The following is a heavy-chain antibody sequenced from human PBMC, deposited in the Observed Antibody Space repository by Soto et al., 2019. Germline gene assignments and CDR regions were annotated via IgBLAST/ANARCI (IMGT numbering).Heavy chain of an antibody. J-gene: IGHJ5*02. CDR3: ARGHRVGRRFDP. CDR2: INHSGST. Sequence: SEMLSVTCGVYGGSFSGYYWSWIRQHTGKGLEWIGEINHSGSTNYNPSLKSRVTISVDTSKNQFSLKLSSVTAADTAVYYCARGHRVGRRFDPWGQGTLVTVSS. CDR1: GGSFSGYY. V-gene: IGHV4-34*01.